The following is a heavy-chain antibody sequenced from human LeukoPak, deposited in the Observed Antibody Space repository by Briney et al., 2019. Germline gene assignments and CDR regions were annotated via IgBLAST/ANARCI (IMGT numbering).Heavy chain of an antibody. CDR1: GFTVSSNY. CDR2: IYSGGST. D-gene: IGHD4-17*01. V-gene: IGHV3-53*01. Sequence: GGSLRLSCAASGFTVSSNYMSWVHQAPGKGLEWVSVIYSGGSTYYADSVKGRFTISRDNSKNTLYLQMNSLRAEDTAVYYCAREIYGDYFDYWGQGTLVTVSS. J-gene: IGHJ4*02. CDR3: AREIYGDYFDY.